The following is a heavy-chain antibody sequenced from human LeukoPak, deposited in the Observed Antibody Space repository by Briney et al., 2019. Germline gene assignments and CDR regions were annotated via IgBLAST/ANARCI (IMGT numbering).Heavy chain of an antibody. V-gene: IGHV1-46*01. J-gene: IGHJ4*02. CDR3: ARESVSSSVFFDY. CDR2: INPSGGGT. Sequence: GASVKVSCKASGYTFTSYYMHWVRQAPGQGLEWMAIINPSGGGTSYAQEFQGRVTMTRDTSTSTAYMELSSLRSEDTAVYYCARESVSSSVFFDYWGQGTLVTVSS. CDR1: GYTFTSYY. D-gene: IGHD6-19*01.